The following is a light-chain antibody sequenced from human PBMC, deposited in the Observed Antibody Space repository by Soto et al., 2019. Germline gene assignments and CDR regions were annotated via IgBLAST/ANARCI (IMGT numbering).Light chain of an antibody. CDR1: SSDVGGYNY. J-gene: IGLJ1*01. V-gene: IGLV2-11*01. Sequence: QSALTQPRSVSGSPGQSVTISCTGTSSDVGGYNYVSWYQQHPGKAPKLMIYDVSKRPSGVPDRFSGSKSGNTASLTISGLQAEDEADYYCCSYAGSYTFVVFGTGTKVT. CDR3: CSYAGSYTFVV. CDR2: DVS.